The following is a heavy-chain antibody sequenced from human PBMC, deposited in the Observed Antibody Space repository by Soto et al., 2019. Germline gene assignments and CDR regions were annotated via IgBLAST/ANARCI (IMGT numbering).Heavy chain of an antibody. D-gene: IGHD3-10*01. V-gene: IGHV6-1*01. CDR3: VRGSRRSQWFGGLDV. CDR1: GDTVSINSAA. CDR2: SYFMSKWYN. Sequence: SQTLSLTCDIFGDTVSINSAAWNWIRQSPSRGLEWLGRSYFMSKWYNEYATSVESRITINSDTSRNQISLQLKSMTPEDTAIYYCVRGSRRSQWFGGLDVWGLGTTVTVSS. J-gene: IGHJ6*02.